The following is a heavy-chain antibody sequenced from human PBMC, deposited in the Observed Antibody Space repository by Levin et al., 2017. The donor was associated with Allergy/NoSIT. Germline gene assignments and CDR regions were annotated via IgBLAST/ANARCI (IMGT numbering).Heavy chain of an antibody. V-gene: IGHV4-39*01. Sequence: SQTLSLTCTVSGGSISSSSYYWGWIRQPPGKGLEWIGSIYYSGSTYYNPSLKSRVTISVDTSKNQFSLKLSSVTAADTAVYYCARRVSSSWYTFDYWGPGTLVTVSS. CDR3: ARRVSSSWYTFDY. D-gene: IGHD6-13*01. CDR1: GGSISSSSYY. J-gene: IGHJ4*02. CDR2: IYYSGST.